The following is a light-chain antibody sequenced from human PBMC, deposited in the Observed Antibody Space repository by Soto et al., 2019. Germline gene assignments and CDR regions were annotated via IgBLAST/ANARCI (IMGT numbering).Light chain of an antibody. Sequence: DIQMTQSPSTLSASVGARVTITCRASQSISTWLAWYQQKSGKAPKLLIYEASSLGSGVPSRFSGCGSGTEFTLTISSLQPDELATYYCQQYNSYSETVGPGTKGEIK. CDR2: EAS. CDR1: QSISTW. V-gene: IGKV1-5*03. J-gene: IGKJ1*01. CDR3: QQYNSYSET.